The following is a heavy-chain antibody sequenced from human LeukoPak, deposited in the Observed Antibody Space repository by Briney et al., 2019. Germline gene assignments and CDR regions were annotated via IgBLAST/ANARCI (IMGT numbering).Heavy chain of an antibody. CDR3: ATVPSSVANDY. J-gene: IGHJ4*02. Sequence: ASVKVSCKVSGYTFTDYYMHWVQRAPGKGLEWMGLVDPEDGETIYAEKFQGRVTITADTSTDTAYMELSSLRSEDTAVYYCATVPSSVANDYWGQGTLVTVSS. CDR2: VDPEDGET. CDR1: GYTFTDYY. D-gene: IGHD5-12*01. V-gene: IGHV1-69-2*01.